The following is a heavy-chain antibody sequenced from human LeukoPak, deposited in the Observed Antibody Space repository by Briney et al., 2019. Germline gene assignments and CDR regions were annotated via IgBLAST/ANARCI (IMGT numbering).Heavy chain of an antibody. Sequence: SETLSLTCAVSGGSISSGGYSWSWIRQPPGKDLEWIGYIYHSGSTYYNPSLKSRVTISVDRSKNQFSLKLSSVTAADTAVYYCAGSSGWTWWFDPWGQGTLVTVSS. V-gene: IGHV4-30-2*01. D-gene: IGHD6-19*01. CDR3: AGSSGWTWWFDP. J-gene: IGHJ5*02. CDR2: IYHSGST. CDR1: GGSISSGGYS.